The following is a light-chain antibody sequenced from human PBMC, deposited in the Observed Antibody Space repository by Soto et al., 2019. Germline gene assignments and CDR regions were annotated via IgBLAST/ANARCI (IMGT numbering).Light chain of an antibody. V-gene: IGLV2-8*01. Sequence: QSVLTQPPSASGSLGQSVTISCTGTRSDVGGYEYVSWYQQHPGKAPKLMIYEVTKRPSGVPDRFSGSKSGNTASLTVSGLQAEDEADYYCSSYEGNTHVFGNGTKVTV. CDR2: EVT. CDR1: RSDVGGYEY. J-gene: IGLJ1*01. CDR3: SSYEGNTHV.